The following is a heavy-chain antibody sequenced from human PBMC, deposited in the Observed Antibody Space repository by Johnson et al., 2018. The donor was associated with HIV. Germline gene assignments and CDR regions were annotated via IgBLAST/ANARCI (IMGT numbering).Heavy chain of an antibody. CDR1: GFTFSRFD. D-gene: IGHD6-19*01. Sequence: VQLVESGGGLVQPGGSLRLSCAASGFTFSRFDMHWVRQVTGKGLEWVAGIGTTGDTYYPGSVKGRFTISRENAKNSLYLRMNSLRAGDTAVYYCARGGLTVAGWDAFDIWGQGTLVTVSS. CDR3: ARGGLTVAGWDAFDI. V-gene: IGHV3-13*01. J-gene: IGHJ3*02. CDR2: IGTTGDT.